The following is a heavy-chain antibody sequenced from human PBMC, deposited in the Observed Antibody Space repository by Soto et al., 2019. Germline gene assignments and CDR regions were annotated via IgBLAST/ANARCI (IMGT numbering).Heavy chain of an antibody. D-gene: IGHD6-6*01. Sequence: QVQLVESGGGVVQPGRSLRLSGAASGFTFSSYGMHWVRQAPGKGLELVAVLSYDGSNKYYADSVKGRFTISRDNSKNALYLQMNSLRAEDTAVYYGRVGTYSSSSASTAFDIWGQWTMVTVSS. V-gene: IGHV3-30*03. J-gene: IGHJ3*02. CDR2: LSYDGSNK. CDR1: GFTFSSYG. CDR3: RVGTYSSSSASTAFDI.